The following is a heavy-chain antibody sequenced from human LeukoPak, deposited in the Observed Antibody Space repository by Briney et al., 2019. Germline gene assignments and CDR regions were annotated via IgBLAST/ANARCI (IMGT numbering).Heavy chain of an antibody. Sequence: GGSLRPSCAASGFTFSGFSMSWVRQSPTKGLEWVANIKQDGSERYYVDSVKGRFTISRDNAKNSLSLQMNNLRVEDTAVYYCARAGSHWHYVYWGQGTVVTVSS. D-gene: IGHD3-10*01. V-gene: IGHV3-7*01. J-gene: IGHJ4*02. CDR3: ARAGSHWHYVY. CDR1: GFTFSGFS. CDR2: IKQDGSER.